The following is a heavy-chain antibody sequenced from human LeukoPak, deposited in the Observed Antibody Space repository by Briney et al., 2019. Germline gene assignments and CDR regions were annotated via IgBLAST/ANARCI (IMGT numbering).Heavy chain of an antibody. J-gene: IGHJ4*02. CDR3: ARGQILLPYYDGAGSYFSDY. CDR2: IGWNGRST. Sequence: GGSLRLSCAAYGFTYDDFDDHGMNWVRQTPGKGLDCVSGIGWNGRSTGYADSVKGRFTISRDNAKKYVYLKINSLKAVDTALYYWARGQILLPYYDGAGSYFSDYRGQGTLVTVSS. CDR1: GFTYDDFDDHG. V-gene: IGHV3-20*04. D-gene: IGHD3-10*01.